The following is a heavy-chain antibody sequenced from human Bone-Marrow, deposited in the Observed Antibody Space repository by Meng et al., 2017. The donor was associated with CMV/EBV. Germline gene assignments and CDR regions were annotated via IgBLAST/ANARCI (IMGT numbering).Heavy chain of an antibody. Sequence: QVELVPPGAEVKGPGASVKVSCQTSGYRFSDHYMHWVRQAPGQGLEWMGWIYPNSGGTHYAQKFQDRVTMTRDTSISTVYMELSRLTSDDTAVYYCVRDHNWGPDYWGQGTLVTVSS. J-gene: IGHJ4*02. CDR1: GYRFSDHY. V-gene: IGHV1-2*02. D-gene: IGHD1-1*01. CDR2: IYPNSGGT. CDR3: VRDHNWGPDY.